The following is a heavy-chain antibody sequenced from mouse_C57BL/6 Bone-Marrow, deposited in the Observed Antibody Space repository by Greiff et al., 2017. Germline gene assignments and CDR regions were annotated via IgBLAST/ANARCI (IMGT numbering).Heavy chain of an antibody. CDR3: AREILRYAMDY. Sequence: EVQGVESGGGLVKPGGSLKLSCAASGFTFSSYAMSRVRQTPEKRLEWVATISDGGSYTYNPDNVKGRFTISRDNAKNNLYLQMSHLKSEDTAMYYCAREILRYAMDYWGQGTSVTVSS. J-gene: IGHJ4*01. CDR2: ISDGGSYT. D-gene: IGHD1-1*01. CDR1: GFTFSSYA. V-gene: IGHV5-4*01.